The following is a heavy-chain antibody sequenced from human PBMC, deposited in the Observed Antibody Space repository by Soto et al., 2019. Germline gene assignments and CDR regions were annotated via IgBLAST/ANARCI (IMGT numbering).Heavy chain of an antibody. Sequence: GGSLRLSCAASGFTFSSYGMHWVRQAPGKGLEWVAVIWYDGSNKYYADSVKGRFTISRDNSKNTLYLQMNSLRAEDTAVYYCARGDKDIVVVVAATEGNAFDIWGQGTMVTVSS. CDR3: ARGDKDIVVVVAATEGNAFDI. J-gene: IGHJ3*02. CDR1: GFTFSSYG. V-gene: IGHV3-33*01. CDR2: IWYDGSNK. D-gene: IGHD2-15*01.